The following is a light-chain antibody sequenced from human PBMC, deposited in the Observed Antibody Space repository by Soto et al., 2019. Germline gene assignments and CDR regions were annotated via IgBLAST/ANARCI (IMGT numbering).Light chain of an antibody. CDR2: DND. V-gene: IGLV1-47*01. CDR3: AAWDDSLSGAV. J-gene: IGLJ2*01. CDR1: SSNIGTNH. Sequence: QSVLTQPLSASGTPGQNVTISCSGNSSNIGTNHVYWYQHFPGAAPKVLIYDNDLRPSGIPERFSGSKSGTSASLAISGLRSEDEADYYCAAWDDSLSGAVFGGGTKLTVL.